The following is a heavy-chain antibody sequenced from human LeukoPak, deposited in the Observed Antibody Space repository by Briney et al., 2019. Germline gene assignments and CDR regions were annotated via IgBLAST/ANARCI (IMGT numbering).Heavy chain of an antibody. V-gene: IGHV1-8*01. Sequence: ASVTVSCKASGYTFPNQDINWVRQATGQGLEWMGWMNPTRGNTGSAQKFQGRLPMTRDTSVSTAHSELSSLRSEDTAVFYCARGGYSNTGYVDIWGQGTLVTVSS. D-gene: IGHD5-12*01. CDR1: GYTFPNQD. J-gene: IGHJ4*02. CDR2: MNPTRGNT. CDR3: ARGGYSNTGYVDI.